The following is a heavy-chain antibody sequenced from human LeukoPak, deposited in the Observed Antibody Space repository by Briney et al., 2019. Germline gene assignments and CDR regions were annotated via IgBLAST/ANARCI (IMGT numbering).Heavy chain of an antibody. CDR3: ARAWESIAGYYFDY. D-gene: IGHD1-26*01. CDR2: INPSFNPGVDVT. J-gene: IGHJ4*02. Sequence: ASVKVSCKASGYTFSSYHIHWVRQAPGQGLEWMGRINPSFNPGVDVTSYAQKFQGRITMTRDISTNTVYMELSSLTSEDTAVYYCARAWESIAGYYFDYWGQGTLVTVSS. CDR1: GYTFSSYH. V-gene: IGHV1-46*01.